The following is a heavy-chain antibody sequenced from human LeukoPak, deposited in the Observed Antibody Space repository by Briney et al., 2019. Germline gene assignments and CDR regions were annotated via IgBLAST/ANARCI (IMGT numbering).Heavy chain of an antibody. J-gene: IGHJ4*02. Sequence: PGGSLRLSCAASGFTFSSYGMHWVRQAPGKGLEWVAVISYDGSNKYYADSVKGRSTISRDNSKNTLYLQMNSLRAEDTAVYYCALEQGQLWLLPGRYWGQGTLVTVSS. D-gene: IGHD5-18*01. CDR3: ALEQGQLWLLPGRY. CDR2: ISYDGSNK. CDR1: GFTFSSYG. V-gene: IGHV3-30*03.